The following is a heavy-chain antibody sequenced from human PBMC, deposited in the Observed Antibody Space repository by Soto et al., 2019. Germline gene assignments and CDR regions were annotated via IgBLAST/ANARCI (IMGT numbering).Heavy chain of an antibody. CDR2: IYYSGST. V-gene: IGHV4-31*03. J-gene: IGHJ4*02. D-gene: IGHD3-9*01. CDR1: GGSISSGGYY. CDR3: ARDGQGHDILTGHLEY. Sequence: PSETLSLTCTVSGGSISSGGYYWSWIRQHPGKGLEWIGYIYYSGSTYYNPSLKSRVTISVDTSKNQFSLKLSSVTAADTAVYYCARDGQGHDILTGHLEYWGQGTLVTVSS.